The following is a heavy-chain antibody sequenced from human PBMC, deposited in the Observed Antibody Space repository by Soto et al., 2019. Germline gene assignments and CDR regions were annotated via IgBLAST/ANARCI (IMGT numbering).Heavy chain of an antibody. CDR1: GDSVSSNSAA. CDR3: ARRYAPRYSSGNNHFDL. J-gene: IGHJ4*02. D-gene: IGHD6-19*01. V-gene: IGHV6-1*01. CDR2: TYYRSKWYN. Sequence: SQTLSLTCAISGDSVSSNSAAWNWVRQSPSRGLEWLGRTYYRSKWYNDYAVSVKSRITINPDTSKNQFSLQLNSVTPEDTAVYYCARRYAPRYSSGNNHFDLWGQGTLVTVSS.